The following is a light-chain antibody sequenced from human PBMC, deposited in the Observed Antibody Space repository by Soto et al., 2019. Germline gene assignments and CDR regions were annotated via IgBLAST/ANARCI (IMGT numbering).Light chain of an antibody. CDR3: QQYGSSLFT. Sequence: EIVLTQSPGTLSLSPGERATLSCRASQSVSSSYLAWYKQKPGQAPRLLIYGASSRATGIPDRFSGSGSVTDFTLTISRLEPEDFAVYYCQQYGSSLFTFGPGTKVDIK. J-gene: IGKJ3*01. CDR1: QSVSSSY. V-gene: IGKV3-20*01. CDR2: GAS.